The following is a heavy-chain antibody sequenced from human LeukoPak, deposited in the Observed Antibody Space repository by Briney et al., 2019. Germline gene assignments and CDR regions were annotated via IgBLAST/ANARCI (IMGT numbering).Heavy chain of an antibody. J-gene: IGHJ5*02. CDR3: ARHNPQELRFLEWLLNNWFDP. D-gene: IGHD3-3*01. CDR1: AGSISSSSYY. CDR2: IYYRGST. Sequence: SETQSLTCTVSAGSISSSSYYWGRLREPPGKGLEWFGRIYYRGSTYYNPSVDSRVTISVDTSKNQFSLKLSSVTAADTAVYYCARHNPQELRFLEWLLNNWFDPWGQGTLVTVSS. V-gene: IGHV4-39*01.